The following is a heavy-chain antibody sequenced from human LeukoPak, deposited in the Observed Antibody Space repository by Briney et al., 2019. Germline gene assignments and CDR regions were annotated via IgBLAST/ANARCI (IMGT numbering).Heavy chain of an antibody. CDR3: ARAGIVVVVAATGPYAFDI. J-gene: IGHJ3*02. D-gene: IGHD2-15*01. Sequence: GGSLRLSCAASGFTFSSYSMNWVRQAPGKGLEWVSSISSSSSYMYYADSVKGRFTISRDNAKNSLYLQMNSLRAEDTAVYYCARAGIVVVVAATGPYAFDIWGQGTMVTVSS. CDR1: GFTFSSYS. V-gene: IGHV3-21*01. CDR2: ISSSSSYM.